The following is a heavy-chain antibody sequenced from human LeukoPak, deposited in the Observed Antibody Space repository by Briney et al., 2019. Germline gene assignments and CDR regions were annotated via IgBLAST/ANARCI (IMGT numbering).Heavy chain of an antibody. CDR2: INWNGDST. V-gene: IGHV3-20*04. D-gene: IGHD6-13*01. Sequence: GGPLRLYCAASGFTFEADGMSWVRQAPGKGLEWVSGINWNGDSTGYADSVKGRFTISRDNAKNALYLQMNSLRAEDTALYYCASAAAYYYYQYMDVWGKGTTVIVSS. CDR1: GFTFEADG. CDR3: ASAAAYYYYQYMDV. J-gene: IGHJ6*03.